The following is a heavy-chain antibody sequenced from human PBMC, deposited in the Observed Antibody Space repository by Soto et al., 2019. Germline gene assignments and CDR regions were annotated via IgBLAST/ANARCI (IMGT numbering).Heavy chain of an antibody. CDR3: ARGLRRITIVRGAAFDI. J-gene: IGHJ3*02. Sequence: QVQLQQWGAGLLKPSETLSLTCAVYGGSFSGYYWSWIRQPPGKGLEWIGEINHSGSTNYNPFLKSRLTISVDTSKNQFSVKLSSVTAADTAVYYCARGLRRITIVRGAAFDILGQGTMVTVSS. V-gene: IGHV4-34*01. CDR1: GGSFSGYY. D-gene: IGHD3-10*01. CDR2: INHSGST.